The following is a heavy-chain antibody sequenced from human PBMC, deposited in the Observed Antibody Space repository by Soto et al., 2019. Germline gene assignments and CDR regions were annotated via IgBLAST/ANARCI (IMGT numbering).Heavy chain of an antibody. CDR1: GGTFSSYA. V-gene: IGHV1-69*13. D-gene: IGHD3-10*01. CDR2: IIPIFGTA. Sequence: SMKVSWKASGGTFSSYAISWVRQAPGQGLDWMGGIIPIFGTANYAQKFQGRVTITADESTSTAYMELSSLRSEDTAVYYCARTSITMVRAHYYYYGMDVWGQGTTVTVSS. J-gene: IGHJ6*02. CDR3: ARTSITMVRAHYYYYGMDV.